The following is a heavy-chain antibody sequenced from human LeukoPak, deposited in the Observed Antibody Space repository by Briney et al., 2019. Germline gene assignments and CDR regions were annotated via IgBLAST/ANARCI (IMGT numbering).Heavy chain of an antibody. CDR3: ARDPYGSGCYYNLDY. J-gene: IGHJ4*02. Sequence: ASVKVSCKASGYTFTSYYMHWVRQAPGQGLEWMGIINPSGGSTSYAQKFQGRVTMTRDTSTSTVYMELSSLRSEDTAVYYCARDPYGSGCYYNLDYWGQGTLVTVSS. D-gene: IGHD3-10*01. CDR2: INPSGGST. CDR1: GYTFTSYY. V-gene: IGHV1-46*01.